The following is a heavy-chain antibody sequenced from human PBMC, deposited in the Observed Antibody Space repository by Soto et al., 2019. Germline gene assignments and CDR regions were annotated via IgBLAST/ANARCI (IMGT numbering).Heavy chain of an antibody. V-gene: IGHV4-59*01. CDR3: ARGEGSGNSPFDY. CDR2: IYYSGNT. J-gene: IGHJ4*02. CDR1: DASISSYD. Sequence: PSETQSLTCTVADASISSYDWTWIRQPPGKGLEWIGYIYYSGNTNYNPSLKSRVTMSVDTSKNQFSLKLSSVTAADTAVYYCARGEGSGNSPFDYWGQGTLVTVSS. D-gene: IGHD6-19*01.